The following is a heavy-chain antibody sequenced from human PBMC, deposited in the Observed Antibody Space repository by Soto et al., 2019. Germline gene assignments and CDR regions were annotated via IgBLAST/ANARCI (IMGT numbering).Heavy chain of an antibody. CDR1: GFTFSSYW. Sequence: GGSLRLSCAASGFTFSSYWMTWVRQAPGKGLEWVANIRPDGSAQYYVVSVKGRFTISRDNAKNSLYLQMNSLRGEDTALYYCARARYCTGVSCVPLYWGQGTRVTVSS. CDR3: ARARYCTGVSCVPLY. CDR2: IRPDGSAQ. D-gene: IGHD2-8*02. J-gene: IGHJ4*02. V-gene: IGHV3-7*01.